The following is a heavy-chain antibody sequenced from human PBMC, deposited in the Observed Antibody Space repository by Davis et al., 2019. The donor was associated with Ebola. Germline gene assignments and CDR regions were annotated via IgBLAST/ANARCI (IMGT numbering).Heavy chain of an antibody. CDR2: INHSGST. CDR1: GGSISSSSYY. D-gene: IGHD1-14*01. J-gene: IGHJ3*02. Sequence: PSETLSLTCTVSGGSISSSSYYWGWIRQPPGKGLEWIGEINHSGSTNYNPSLKSRVTISVDTSKNQFSLKLSSVTAADTAVYYCARGVGNQGAFDIWGQGTMVTVSS. CDR3: ARGVGNQGAFDI. V-gene: IGHV4-39*07.